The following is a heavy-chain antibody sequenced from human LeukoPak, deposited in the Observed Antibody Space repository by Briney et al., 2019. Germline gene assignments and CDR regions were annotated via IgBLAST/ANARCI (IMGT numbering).Heavy chain of an antibody. CDR3: ARIPTTVTPPRGMDV. D-gene: IGHD4-17*01. J-gene: IGHJ6*02. Sequence: SETLSLTCAVYGGSFSGYYWSWIRQPPGKGLEWIGEINHSGSTNYNPSLKSRVTISVDTSKNQFSLKLSSVTAADTAVYHCARIPTTVTPPRGMDVWGQGTTVTVSS. CDR1: GGSFSGYY. V-gene: IGHV4-34*01. CDR2: INHSGST.